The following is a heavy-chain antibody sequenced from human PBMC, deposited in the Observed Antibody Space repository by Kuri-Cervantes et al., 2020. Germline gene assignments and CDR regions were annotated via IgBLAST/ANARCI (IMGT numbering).Heavy chain of an antibody. V-gene: IGHV4-59*08. Sequence: SETLSLTCTVSGGSISSYYWSWIRQPPGKGLEWIGYIYYSGSTNYNPSLKSRVTISVDTSKNQFSLKLSSVTAADTAVYYCARKDVFGYSSSWYGVGAFDIWGQGTMVTVSS. D-gene: IGHD6-13*01. J-gene: IGHJ3*02. CDR1: GGSISSYY. CDR3: ARKDVFGYSSSWYGVGAFDI. CDR2: IYYSGST.